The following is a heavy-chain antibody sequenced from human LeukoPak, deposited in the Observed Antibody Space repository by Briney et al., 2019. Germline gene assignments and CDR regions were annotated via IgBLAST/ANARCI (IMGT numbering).Heavy chain of an antibody. V-gene: IGHV4-39*07. J-gene: IGHJ4*02. CDR1: GGSIGSSSYY. CDR2: IYYSGST. D-gene: IGHD3-22*01. Sequence: SETLSLTCTVSGGSIGSSSYYWGWIRQPPGQGLEWIGTIYYSGSTYYNPSLTSRVTISVDTSKNQFSLKLSSVTGADTAVYYCAREERSSGYYYRYYYWGQGTLVTVSS. CDR3: AREERSSGYYYRYYY.